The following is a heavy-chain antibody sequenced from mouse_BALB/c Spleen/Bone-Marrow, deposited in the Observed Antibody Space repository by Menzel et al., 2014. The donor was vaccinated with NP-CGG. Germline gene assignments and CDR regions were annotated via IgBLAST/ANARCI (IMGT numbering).Heavy chain of an antibody. CDR1: GYSITSDYA. CDR2: ISYSGST. CDR3: ARYRDDHVSMDY. J-gene: IGHJ4*01. V-gene: IGHV3-2*02. D-gene: IGHD2-4*01. Sequence: EVMLVESGPGLVKPSQSLSLTCTVTGYSITSDYAWNWIRQFPGNKLEWMGYISYSGSTSYNPSLKSRISITRDTSKNQFFLQLNSVATEDTATYYCARYRDDHVSMDYWGQGTSVTVSS.